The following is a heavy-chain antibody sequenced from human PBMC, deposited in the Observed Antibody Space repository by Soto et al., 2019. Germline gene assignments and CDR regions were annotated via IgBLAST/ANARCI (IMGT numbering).Heavy chain of an antibody. D-gene: IGHD2-2*01. CDR1: GGSFSGYY. CDR2: INHSGST. J-gene: IGHJ4*02. Sequence: SETLSLTCAVYGGSFSGYYWSWIRQPPGKGLEWIGEINHSGSTNYNPSLKSRVTISVDTSKNQFSLKLSSVTAADTAVYYCARKVCSSTSCSPFDYWGQGTLVTVSS. CDR3: ARKVCSSTSCSPFDY. V-gene: IGHV4-34*01.